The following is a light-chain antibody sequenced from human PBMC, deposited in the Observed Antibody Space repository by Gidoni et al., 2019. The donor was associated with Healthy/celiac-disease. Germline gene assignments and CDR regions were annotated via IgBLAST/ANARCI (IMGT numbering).Light chain of an antibody. V-gene: IGKV3-20*01. J-gene: IGKJ2*01. CDR3: QQYGSSPSYT. Sequence: EILLTQSPVILSLSPGERATLSCRASQSFSSSYLARYQQKSGQAPRLFIYGQSSRATGIPDRFSVSGPGTDFNLTLSRLEPEDFAVYYCQQYGSSPSYTFGQGTKLEIK. CDR1: QSFSSSY. CDR2: GQS.